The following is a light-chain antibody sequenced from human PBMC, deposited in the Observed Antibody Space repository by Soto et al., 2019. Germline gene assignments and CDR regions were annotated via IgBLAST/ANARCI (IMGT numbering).Light chain of an antibody. CDR1: GSDVGAYNY. V-gene: IGLV2-14*01. CDR2: DVS. J-gene: IGLJ1*01. Sequence: QSALTHPASVSGSPGQSITNSCSGTGSDVGAYNYVSWYQQHPAKAPKLMIYDVSNRPSGVSDRFSGSKSGNTASLTISGLQAEDEADYYCYSYTSSSTYVFGSGTKVTVL. CDR3: YSYTSSSTYV.